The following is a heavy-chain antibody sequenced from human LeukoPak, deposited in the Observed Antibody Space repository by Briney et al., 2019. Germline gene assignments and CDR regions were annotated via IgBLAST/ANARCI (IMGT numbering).Heavy chain of an antibody. CDR3: ARDFTLDP. CDR1: GFTFSFYT. Sequence: GGSLRLSCAASGFTFSFYTMNWVRQAPGKGLEWVSYISSSDSTIYYADSVKGRFTISRDNAKNSLYLQMNSLRGEDTAVYYCARDFTLDPWGQGTLVTVSS. V-gene: IGHV3-48*01. J-gene: IGHJ5*02. CDR2: ISSSDSTI.